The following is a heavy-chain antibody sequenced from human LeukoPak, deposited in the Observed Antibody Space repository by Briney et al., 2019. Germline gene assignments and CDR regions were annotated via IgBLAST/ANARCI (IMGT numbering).Heavy chain of an antibody. J-gene: IGHJ4*02. V-gene: IGHV3-21*04. D-gene: IGHD3-10*01. Sequence: GGSLRLSCAASGFTFSSYRVNWVRQAPGRGLEWVSSISSSSSYIYYADSVKGRFTISRDNAKNSQYLQMDSLKTEDTAVYYCTGNYYGSGSYADFDYWGQGTLVTVSS. CDR2: ISSSSSYI. CDR3: TGNYYGSGSYADFDY. CDR1: GFTFSSYR.